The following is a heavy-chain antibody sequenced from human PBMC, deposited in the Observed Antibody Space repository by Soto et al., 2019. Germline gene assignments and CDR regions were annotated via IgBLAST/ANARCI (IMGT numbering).Heavy chain of an antibody. V-gene: IGHV3-33*01. Sequence: PGGSLRLSCRASGFAFSNYGIHWARQAPGRGLEWVAVIWSDGTKKFYAGSVRGRFTISRDNSKNTIYLKMNSLRAEDTAVYYCERDWWEEPAGKETVSQFDYWGQGTLVTVSS. J-gene: IGHJ4*02. D-gene: IGHD6-13*01. CDR1: GFAFSNYG. CDR3: ERDWWEEPAGKETVSQFDY. CDR2: IWSDGTKK.